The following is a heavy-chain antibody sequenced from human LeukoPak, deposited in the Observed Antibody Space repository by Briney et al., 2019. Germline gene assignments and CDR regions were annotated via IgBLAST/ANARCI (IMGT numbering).Heavy chain of an antibody. CDR1: GFTLNSYL. V-gene: IGHV3-7*01. CDR3: ARGNPNRNALDL. Sequence: GGSLRLSCAASGFTLNSYLMRWVRQARGRGLEWVAEINKDGSEESDLDTLTGRFTVSRDNGKNSLFLQMNSLRGEDTAVYYCARGNPNRNALDLWGQGTVVTISS. J-gene: IGHJ3*01. D-gene: IGHD1-14*01. CDR2: INKDGSEE.